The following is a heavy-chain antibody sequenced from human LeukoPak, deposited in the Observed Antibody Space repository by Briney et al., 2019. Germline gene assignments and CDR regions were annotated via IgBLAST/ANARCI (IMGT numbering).Heavy chain of an antibody. V-gene: IGHV3-21*01. CDR2: ISSSGGNT. CDR1: EFTFSSYS. CDR3: AKRPSDYGDYVSYFDY. D-gene: IGHD4-17*01. J-gene: IGHJ4*02. Sequence: NPGGSLRLSCAASEFTFSSYSMNWVRQAPGKGLEWVSSISSSGGNTYYADSLRGRFTISRDNAKNSLYLQMNSLRDEDTAVYYCAKRPSDYGDYVSYFDYWGQGTLVTVSS.